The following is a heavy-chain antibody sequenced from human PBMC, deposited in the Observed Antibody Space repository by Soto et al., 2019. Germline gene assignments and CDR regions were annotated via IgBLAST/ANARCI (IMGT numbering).Heavy chain of an antibody. CDR2: ISGSGGST. Sequence: GGSLRLSCAASGFTFSSYAMSWVRQAPGKGLEWVSAISGSGGSTYYADSVKGRFTISRDNSKNTLYLQMNSLRAEDTAVYYCAKDPSSSSSLYYYYGMDVWGQGTTVTVSS. CDR1: GFTFSSYA. D-gene: IGHD6-6*01. V-gene: IGHV3-23*01. J-gene: IGHJ6*02. CDR3: AKDPSSSSSLYYYYGMDV.